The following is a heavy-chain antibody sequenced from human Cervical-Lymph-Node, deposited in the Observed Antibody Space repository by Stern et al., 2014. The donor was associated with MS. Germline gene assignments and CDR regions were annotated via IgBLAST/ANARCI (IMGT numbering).Heavy chain of an antibody. J-gene: IGHJ4*02. CDR3: AGGPHSSGWY. CDR1: CGSISRGGYS. D-gene: IGHD6-19*01. V-gene: IGHV4-31*03. CDR2: IYYSGST. Sequence: QVKLQASGPGLVKPSQTLSLTCPVSCGSISRGGYSWSWIRQHPRKGLEWIGYIYYSGSTYYNPSLKSRVTISVDTSKNQFSLKLSSVTAADTAVYYCAGGPHSSGWYWGQGTLVTVSS.